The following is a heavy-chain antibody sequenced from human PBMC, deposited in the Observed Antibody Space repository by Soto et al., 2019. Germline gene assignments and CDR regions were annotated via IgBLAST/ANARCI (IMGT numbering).Heavy chain of an antibody. D-gene: IGHD3-16*01. CDR1: GGTFSTFG. V-gene: IGHV1-69*13. CDR3: ARTAPMDAGDKYYYDF. J-gene: IGHJ4*02. CDR2: IIPFFGAA. Sequence: SVKVSCKTSGGTFSTFGISWVRQAPGQGLEWMGGIIPFFGAAEYSQKFEYRITITADESTNTVYMDLRSLTSEDTAIYYCARTAPMDAGDKYYYDFWGQGARVTVSS.